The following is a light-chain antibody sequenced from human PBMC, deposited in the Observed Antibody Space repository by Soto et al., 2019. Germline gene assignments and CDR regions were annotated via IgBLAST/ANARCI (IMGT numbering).Light chain of an antibody. CDR3: TSYTTTSTYV. CDR1: SSDVGGYNY. V-gene: IGLV2-14*03. J-gene: IGLJ1*01. CDR2: DVT. Sequence: QSALAQPASVSGSPGQSITIFCTGTSSDVGGYNYVSWYQQHPGRAPKLMIYDVTNRPSGVSNRFSGSKSGSTASLTISGLQAEDEADYFCTSYTTTSTYVFGTGTKLTVL.